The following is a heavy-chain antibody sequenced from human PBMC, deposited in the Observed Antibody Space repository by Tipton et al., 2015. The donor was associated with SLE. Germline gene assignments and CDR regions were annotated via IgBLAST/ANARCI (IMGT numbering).Heavy chain of an antibody. CDR3: ARVEVATTKPRHCDS. V-gene: IGHV4-34*01. D-gene: IGHD5-12*01. CDR1: GGSFSGYY. Sequence: TLSLTCAVYGGSFSGYYWSWIRQPPGKGLEWIGDIYHSGSTNYNPSLKSRVTISVDTSKNQFSLKVSSVTAADTAVYYCARVEVATTKPRHCDSWAQGTLVTVSS. J-gene: IGHJ4*02. CDR2: IYHSGST.